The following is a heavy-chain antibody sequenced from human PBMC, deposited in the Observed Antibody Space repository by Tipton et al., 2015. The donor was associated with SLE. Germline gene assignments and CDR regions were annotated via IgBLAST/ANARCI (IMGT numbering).Heavy chain of an antibody. D-gene: IGHD6-19*01. J-gene: IGHJ3*02. CDR2: IYYSGST. V-gene: IGHV4-39*01. Sequence: TLSLTCTVSGGSISSSSYYWGWIRHPPGKGLEWIGSIYYSGSTYYNPSLKSRVTISVDTSKNQFSLKLSSVTAADTAVYYCARGNSSGWYRGAFDIWGQGTMVTVSS. CDR1: GGSISSSSYY. CDR3: ARGNSSGWYRGAFDI.